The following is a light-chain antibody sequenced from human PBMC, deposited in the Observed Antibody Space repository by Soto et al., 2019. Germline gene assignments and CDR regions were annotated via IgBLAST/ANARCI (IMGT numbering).Light chain of an antibody. CDR2: INN. Sequence: QSVLTQPPSASGTPGQSVTISCSGSSSNIGSNTVNWYQQLPGTAPKLLIYINNQRPSGVPDRFSGSKSGTSASLAISGLQSEDEADYYCAAWDDRLNCYVFGNGKKVTV. V-gene: IGLV1-44*01. CDR1: SSNIGSNT. CDR3: AAWDDRLNCYV. J-gene: IGLJ1*01.